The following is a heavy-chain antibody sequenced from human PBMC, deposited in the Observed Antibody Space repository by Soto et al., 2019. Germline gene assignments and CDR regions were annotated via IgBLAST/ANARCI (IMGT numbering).Heavy chain of an antibody. CDR1: GFTVSSNY. CDR3: ARGTLPRGGGAFDF. Sequence: EVQLVETGGGLIHPGGSLRLSCAASGFTVSSNYMSWVRQAPGKGLEWVSVIYSGGNTYYADSVKGRFTISRDNSKTTLYLQMNSLRAEALAVYYCARGTLPRGGGAFDFWGQGTMVSVSS. V-gene: IGHV3-53*02. J-gene: IGHJ3*01. D-gene: IGHD1-7*01. CDR2: IYSGGNT.